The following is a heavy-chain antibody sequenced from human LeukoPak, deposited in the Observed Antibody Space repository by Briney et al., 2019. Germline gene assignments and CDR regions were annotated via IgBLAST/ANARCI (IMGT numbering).Heavy chain of an antibody. J-gene: IGHJ4*02. D-gene: IGHD3-10*01. CDR1: GGSFSGYY. CDR2: INHSGST. V-gene: IGHV4-34*01. Sequence: SETLSLTCAVYGGSFSGYYWSWFRQPPGKELEWIGEINHSGSTNYNPSLKSRVTISVDTSKNQFSLKLSSVTAADTGLYYCARGQGKSDYWGQGTLVTVSS. CDR3: ARGQGKSDY.